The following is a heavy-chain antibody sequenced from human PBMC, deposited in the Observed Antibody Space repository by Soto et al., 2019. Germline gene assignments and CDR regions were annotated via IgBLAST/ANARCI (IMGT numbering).Heavy chain of an antibody. CDR2: ISAYNGNT. D-gene: IGHD6-13*01. CDR3: AREPAAGTLDY. Sequence: QVQLVQSGAEVKKPGASVKVSCKASGYTFTSYGISWVRQAPGQGLEWMGWISAYNGNTNYTQKLQGRVTMTTDTPTRTAYLELRRLRSGDTAVYYCAREPAAGTLDYWGQGTPVTVPS. V-gene: IGHV1-18*01. CDR1: GYTFTSYG. J-gene: IGHJ4*02.